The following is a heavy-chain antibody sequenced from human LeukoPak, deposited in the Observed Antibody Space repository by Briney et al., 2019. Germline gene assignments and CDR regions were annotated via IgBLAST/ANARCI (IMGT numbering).Heavy chain of an antibody. CDR1: GGSISSGGYY. J-gene: IGHJ4*02. CDR2: IYYSGST. Sequence: SQTLSLTCTVSGGSISSGGYYWSWIRQHPGKGLEWIGYIYYSGSTYYNPSLKSRVTISVDTSKNQFSLKLSSVTAADTAVYYCARGLRWDRSSTSCYGALGYWGQGTLVTVSS. CDR3: ARGLRWDRSSTSCYGALGY. V-gene: IGHV4-31*03. D-gene: IGHD2-2*01.